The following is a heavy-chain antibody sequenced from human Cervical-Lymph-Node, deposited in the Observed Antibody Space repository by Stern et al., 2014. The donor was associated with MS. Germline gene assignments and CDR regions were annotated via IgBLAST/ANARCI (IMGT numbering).Heavy chain of an antibody. D-gene: IGHD3-3*01. CDR3: ARRGVTTRFDY. J-gene: IGHJ4*02. V-gene: IGHV5-51*01. CDR2: IYPGDSDI. Sequence: EVQLVESGAEVRKPGESLTISCLASGYSFYSYWIGWVRQMPGKGLEWMGIIYPGDSDIRYSPSFQGQVTISADKSNNTAYLQWSSLKASDTAMYYCARRGVTTRFDYWGQGTLVTVSS. CDR1: GYSFYSYW.